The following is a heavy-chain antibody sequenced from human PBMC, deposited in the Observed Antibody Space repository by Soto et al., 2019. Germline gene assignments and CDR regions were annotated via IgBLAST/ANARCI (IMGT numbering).Heavy chain of an antibody. Sequence: QVQLVQSGAEVKKPGSSVKVSCKASGGTFSSYAISWVRQAPGQGLEWMGGIIPIFGTANYAQKFQGRVTITADESTSTAYMELSSLRSEDTAVYYCARVLRFLEWLYSPFGGMDVWGQGTTVTVSS. CDR2: IIPIFGTA. CDR1: GGTFSSYA. D-gene: IGHD3-3*01. CDR3: ARVLRFLEWLYSPFGGMDV. V-gene: IGHV1-69*01. J-gene: IGHJ6*02.